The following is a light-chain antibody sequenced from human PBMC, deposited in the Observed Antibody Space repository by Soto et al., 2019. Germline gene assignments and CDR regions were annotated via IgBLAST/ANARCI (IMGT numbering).Light chain of an antibody. CDR2: DVS. V-gene: IGLV2-14*03. J-gene: IGLJ1*01. CDR1: SSDVGGNKY. CDR3: SAVTRTTYV. Sequence: QSALTQPASVSGSPGQSITISCTGTSSDVGGNKYVSWYQHYPGKAPKLMICDVSNRPSGVSNRFSGSKSGNTASLTISGLQAEDEADYYCSAVTRTTYVSGTGTKLTVL.